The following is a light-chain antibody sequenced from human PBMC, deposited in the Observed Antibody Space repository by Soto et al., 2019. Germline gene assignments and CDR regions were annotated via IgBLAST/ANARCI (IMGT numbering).Light chain of an antibody. V-gene: IGKV1-8*01. CDR3: QQYYSYPIT. Sequence: AIRMTQSPSSFSASTGDRVTITCRASQGILRYLAWYQQKPGKAAKLLIYAASTLQSGVPARFSGSGSGTDFTLTIRSLQSEDFATFHRQQYYSYPITVGQGTRLE. CDR1: QGILRY. CDR2: AAS. J-gene: IGKJ5*01.